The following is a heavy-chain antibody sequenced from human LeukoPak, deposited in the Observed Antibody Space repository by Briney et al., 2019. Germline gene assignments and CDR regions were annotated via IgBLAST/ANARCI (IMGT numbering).Heavy chain of an antibody. CDR2: IDPSDSYT. Sequence: GESLKISCKGSGYSFTSYWISWVRQMPGKGPEWMGRIDPSDSYTNYSPSFQGHVTISADKSISTAYLQWSSLKASDTAMYYCASQPISSSPFDYWGQGTLVTVSS. CDR1: GYSFTSYW. V-gene: IGHV5-10-1*01. J-gene: IGHJ4*02. D-gene: IGHD6-6*01. CDR3: ASQPISSSPFDY.